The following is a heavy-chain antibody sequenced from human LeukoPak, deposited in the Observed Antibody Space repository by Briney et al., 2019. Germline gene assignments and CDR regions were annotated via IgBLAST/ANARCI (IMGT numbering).Heavy chain of an antibody. CDR3: ARSSWGDSSGYFDY. V-gene: IGHV4-59*01. J-gene: IGHJ4*02. Sequence: PSETLSLTCTVSGGSISSYYWSWIRQPPGKGLEWIGYIYYSGSTNYNPSLKSRVTISVDMSKNQFSLKLSSVTAADTAVYYCARSSWGDSSGYFDYWGQGTLVTVSS. CDR2: IYYSGST. CDR1: GGSISSYY. D-gene: IGHD3-22*01.